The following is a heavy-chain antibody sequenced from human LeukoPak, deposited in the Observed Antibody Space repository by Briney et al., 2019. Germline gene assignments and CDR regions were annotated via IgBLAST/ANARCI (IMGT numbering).Heavy chain of an antibody. CDR2: IYHSGST. V-gene: IGHV4-4*02. CDR1: GDSISSDHW. Sequence: SGTLSLTCEVSGDSISSDHWWTWVRQTPGKGLEWIGEIYHSGSTNYNSSLKSRVTILIDQSKNQFSLKMISLTAADTAVYYCARKGSSTWYTYWFDPWGQGTLVTVSS. CDR3: ARKGSSTWYTYWFDP. D-gene: IGHD6-13*01. J-gene: IGHJ5*02.